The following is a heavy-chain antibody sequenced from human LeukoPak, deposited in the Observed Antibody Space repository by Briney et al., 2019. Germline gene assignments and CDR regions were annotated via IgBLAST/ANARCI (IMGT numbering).Heavy chain of an antibody. CDR1: GFTFSNYE. V-gene: IGHV3-48*03. Sequence: GGSLKVSCAASGFTFSNYEMNWVRQAPGKGLEWIAHISGSGATIYYADSVKGRFTISRDNAKNSVYLQMNSLRAEDTAVYSCARGGHFSSYKGYFHNWGQGTLVSVSS. CDR3: ARGGHFSSYKGYFHN. D-gene: IGHD6-13*01. CDR2: ISGSGATI. J-gene: IGHJ1*01.